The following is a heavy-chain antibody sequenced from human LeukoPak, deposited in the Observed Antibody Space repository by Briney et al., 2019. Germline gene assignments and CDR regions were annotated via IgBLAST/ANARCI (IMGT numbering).Heavy chain of an antibody. CDR2: MNSNSGNT. CDR3: ARGASRSFDY. V-gene: IGHV1-8*03. CDR1: GYTFTSYD. Sequence: GASVKVSCKASGYTFTSYDINWVRQAPGQGLEWMGWMNSNSGNTGYAQKFQGGLTITRITSISTAYMELSSLRSEDTAVYYCARGASRSFDYWGQGTLVTVSS. D-gene: IGHD2-15*01. J-gene: IGHJ4*02.